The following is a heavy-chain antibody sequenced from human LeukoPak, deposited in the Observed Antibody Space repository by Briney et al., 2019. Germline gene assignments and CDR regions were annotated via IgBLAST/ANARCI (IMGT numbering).Heavy chain of an antibody. CDR1: GDSFSSHY. J-gene: IGHJ3*02. V-gene: IGHV4-59*11. Sequence: SETLSLTCTVSGDSFSSHYWTWIRQPPGKGLEWIGYISYRGSTNYNPSLKSRVTISVDTSKNQFSLKLSSVTAADTAVYYCARSWNYYDSSGLFDIWGQGTMVTVSS. CDR3: ARSWNYYDSSGLFDI. D-gene: IGHD3-22*01. CDR2: ISYRGST.